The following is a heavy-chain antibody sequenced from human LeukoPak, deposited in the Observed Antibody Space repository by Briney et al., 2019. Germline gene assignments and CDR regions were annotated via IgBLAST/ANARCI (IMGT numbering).Heavy chain of an antibody. V-gene: IGHV3-7*01. J-gene: IGHJ3*02. CDR1: GFTVSSNY. D-gene: IGHD3-10*01. Sequence: PGGSLRLSCAASGFTVSSNYMSWVRQAPGKGLEWVATIKEDGSEGYYVDSVKGRFTISRDNAKNSLYLQMSSLRAEDTAVYYCARLAPYYGTGIIWGQGTVVTVSS. CDR3: ARLAPYYGTGII. CDR2: IKEDGSEG.